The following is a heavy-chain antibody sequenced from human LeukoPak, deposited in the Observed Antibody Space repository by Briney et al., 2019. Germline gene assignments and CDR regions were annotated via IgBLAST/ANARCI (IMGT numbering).Heavy chain of an antibody. CDR2: ISYDGSNK. CDR3: ANGMAYGSGSYRYYYGMDV. J-gene: IGHJ6*02. D-gene: IGHD3-10*01. CDR1: GFTFSSYG. Sequence: GGSLRLSCAASGFTFSSYGMHWVRQAPGKGLHWVAVISYDGSNKYYADSVKGRFTISRDNSKNTLYLQMNSLRAEDTAVYYCANGMAYGSGSYRYYYGMDVWGQGTTVTVSS. V-gene: IGHV3-30*18.